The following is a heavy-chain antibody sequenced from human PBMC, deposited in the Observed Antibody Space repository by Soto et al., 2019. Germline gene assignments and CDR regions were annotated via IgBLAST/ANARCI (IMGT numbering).Heavy chain of an antibody. CDR3: TRDLSHDNSAQPFDY. J-gene: IGHJ4*02. CDR1: GFKFDDYA. V-gene: IGHV3-49*04. Sequence: GGSLRLSCASSGFKFDDYAMSWVRQAPGRGLEWVGYIRSRSYAGTTAYAASVEGRFIISRDDTRSIAYLQMHGLRIEDTAVYYCTRDLSHDNSAQPFDYWGQGTLVTVSS. CDR2: IRSRSYAGTT. D-gene: IGHD3-22*01.